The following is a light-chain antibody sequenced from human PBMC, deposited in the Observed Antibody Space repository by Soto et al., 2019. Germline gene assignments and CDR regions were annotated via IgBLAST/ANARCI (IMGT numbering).Light chain of an antibody. CDR1: QSISTR. V-gene: IGKV1-5*03. J-gene: IGKJ4*01. CDR3: QQYNSYSPLT. CDR2: KAS. Sequence: DIQMSQAPSTLPASVGDRVTITCRANQSISTRLAWYQQKPGKAPNLLIYKASRLETGVPSRFSGTGSGTEFTLTINFLQPDDFATYYCQQYNSYSPLTFGGGTKVEIK.